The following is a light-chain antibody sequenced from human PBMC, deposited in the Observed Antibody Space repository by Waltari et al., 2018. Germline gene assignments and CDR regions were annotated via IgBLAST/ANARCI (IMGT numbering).Light chain of an antibody. Sequence: EIVLTQSPATLSLSPGERATLSCRASQSVSSSLAWYQQKPGQAPRLLIYDTSSRATGFPDRFSGGGSGTDFTLTISSLEPEDFAVYYCQQYTDWPLTFGGGTKVEI. J-gene: IGKJ4*01. CDR1: QSVSSS. CDR2: DTS. CDR3: QQYTDWPLT. V-gene: IGKV3D-20*02.